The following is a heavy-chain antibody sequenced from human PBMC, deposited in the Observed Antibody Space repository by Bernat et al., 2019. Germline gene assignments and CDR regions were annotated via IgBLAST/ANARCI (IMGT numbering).Heavy chain of an antibody. V-gene: IGHV1-69*06. CDR2: IILIFGTA. CDR1: GGTFSSYA. CDR3: ARTREQLVLFAPLDY. J-gene: IGHJ4*02. Sequence: QVQLVQSGAEVKKPGSSVKVSCKASGGTFSSYAISWVRQAPGQGLEWMGGIILIFGTANYAQKFQGRVTITADKSTSTAYMELSSLRSEDTAVYYCARTREQLVLFAPLDYWGQGTLVTVSS. D-gene: IGHD6-13*01.